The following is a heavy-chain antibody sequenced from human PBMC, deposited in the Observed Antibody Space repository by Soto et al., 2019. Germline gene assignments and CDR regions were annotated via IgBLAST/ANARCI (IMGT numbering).Heavy chain of an antibody. D-gene: IGHD3-10*01. Sequence: QLQLQESSPRLVKPSETLSLTCTVSGDSVSSHNFYWSWIRQPPGKGLDWIGYISNSWSSNYNPSLESRVTISVDRSKNQFSLKLSSVTAADTAMYYCARGTNNYGSDWFDPWGRGTLVTVSS. CDR3: ARGTNNYGSDWFDP. CDR1: GDSVSSHNFY. V-gene: IGHV4-61*01. J-gene: IGHJ5*02. CDR2: ISNSWSS.